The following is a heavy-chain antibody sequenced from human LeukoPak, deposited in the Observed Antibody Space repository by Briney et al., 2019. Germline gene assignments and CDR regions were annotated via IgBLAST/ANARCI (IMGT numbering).Heavy chain of an antibody. J-gene: IGHJ4*02. CDR2: ISGSGAGT. CDR3: AKDAFHDSSGYYSPFDY. CDR1: GFTFSSYA. Sequence: AGGSLRLSCAASGFTFSSYAMSWVRQAPGKGLEWVSTISGSGAGTYYPDSVKGRFTISRDNSKNTLYLQMNSLRAEDMAVYYCAKDAFHDSSGYYSPFDYWGQGTLVTVSS. V-gene: IGHV3-23*01. D-gene: IGHD3-22*01.